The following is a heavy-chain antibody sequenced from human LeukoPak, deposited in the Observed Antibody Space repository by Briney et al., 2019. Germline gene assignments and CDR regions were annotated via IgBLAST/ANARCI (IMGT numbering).Heavy chain of an antibody. J-gene: IGHJ4*02. CDR1: GGSISSGDYY. Sequence: SQTLSLTCTVSGGSISSGDYYWSWIRQPPGKGLEWIGYIYYSGSTYYNPSLKNRVTISVDTSKNQFSLKLSSVTAADTAVYYCAYSSSWENTPFDYWGQGTLVTVSS. CDR2: IYYSGST. V-gene: IGHV4-30-4*01. CDR3: AYSSSWENTPFDY. D-gene: IGHD6-13*01.